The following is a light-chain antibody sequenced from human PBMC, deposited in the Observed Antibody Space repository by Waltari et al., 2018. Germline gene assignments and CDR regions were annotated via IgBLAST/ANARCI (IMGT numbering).Light chain of an antibody. CDR1: SSDVGGYNY. Sequence: QSALTQPRPVSGSPGQSVTISCTGPSSDVGGYNYVSWYQQHPGKAPKLMIYDVSNRPSGVPDRFSGSKSGNTASLTISGLQAEDEGDYYCCSYAGSYNYVFGTGTKVTVL. J-gene: IGLJ1*01. CDR3: CSYAGSYNYV. V-gene: IGLV2-11*02. CDR2: DVS.